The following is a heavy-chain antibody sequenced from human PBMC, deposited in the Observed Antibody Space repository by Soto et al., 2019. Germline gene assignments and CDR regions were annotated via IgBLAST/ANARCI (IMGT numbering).Heavy chain of an antibody. CDR1: GFTFSAYW. J-gene: IGHJ4*02. CDR2: INGGGSTT. D-gene: IGHD1-26*01. Sequence: EVQLVESGGGLVQPGGSLRLSCAASGFTFSAYWMYWVRQAPGKGLVWVSRINGGGSTTSYADSVKGRFTVSRDNAKNTLYLKMNSLRAKDTAVYYCARVVAHYNGSYRTIDYWGQGTLVTVSS. V-gene: IGHV3-74*01. CDR3: ARVVAHYNGSYRTIDY.